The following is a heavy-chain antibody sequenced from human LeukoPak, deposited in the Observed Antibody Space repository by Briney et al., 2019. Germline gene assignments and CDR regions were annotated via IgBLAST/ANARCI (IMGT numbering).Heavy chain of an antibody. D-gene: IGHD3-22*01. Sequence: SETLSLTCTVSGGSISSSSYYWGWIRQPLGKGLEWIGYIYYSGSTNYNPSLKNRVTISLDTSKNQFSLKLSSVTAADTAVYYCARFVLDSSGPPPYDYYMDVWGKGTTVTISS. V-gene: IGHV4-61*05. J-gene: IGHJ6*03. CDR2: IYYSGST. CDR1: GGSISSSSYY. CDR3: ARFVLDSSGPPPYDYYMDV.